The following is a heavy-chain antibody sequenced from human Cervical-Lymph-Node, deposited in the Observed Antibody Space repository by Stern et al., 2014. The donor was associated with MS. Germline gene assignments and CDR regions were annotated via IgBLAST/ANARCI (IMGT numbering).Heavy chain of an antibody. D-gene: IGHD2-15*01. J-gene: IGHJ4*02. Sequence: EVQLVESGAEVKKSGESLKISCKGSGYSFTNYWIGWVRQMPGKGLEWMGIIYPGDSDATDSPSCQGQVTIASDKSSNTAYLQCSSLKASDTAMFYCARLSNGYLDYWGQGTLVTVSS. CDR1: GYSFTNYW. V-gene: IGHV5-51*01. CDR3: ARLSNGYLDY. CDR2: IYPGDSDA.